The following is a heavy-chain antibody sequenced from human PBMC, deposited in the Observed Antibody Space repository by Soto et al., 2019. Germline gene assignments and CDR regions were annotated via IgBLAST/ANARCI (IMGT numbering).Heavy chain of an antibody. CDR2: INYSGNT. CDR3: ARTRNLDV. D-gene: IGHD1-1*01. J-gene: IGHJ6*02. Sequence: QVQLQQWGAGLLKTSETLSLTCAVYGESLSGYYGNWIRQSPGKGLEGIGEINYSGNTNYNPSLKSRVTISIDTSKNQFSLNMNSVTAADTAVYYCARTRNLDVWGQGTTVIVSS. CDR1: GESLSGYY. V-gene: IGHV4-34*01.